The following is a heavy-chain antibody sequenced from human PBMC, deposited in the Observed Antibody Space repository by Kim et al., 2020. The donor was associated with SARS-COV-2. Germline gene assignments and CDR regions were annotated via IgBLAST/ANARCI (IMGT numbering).Heavy chain of an antibody. V-gene: IGHV3-30*04. Sequence: GGSLRLSCAASGLTFSSYAMHWVRQAPGKGLEWVAVISYDGSNKYYADSVKGRFTISRDNSKNTLYLQMNSLRAEDTAVYYCARPFYDSSGSVDYWGQGTLVTVSS. CDR1: GLTFSSYA. J-gene: IGHJ4*02. CDR3: ARPFYDSSGSVDY. D-gene: IGHD3-22*01. CDR2: ISYDGSNK.